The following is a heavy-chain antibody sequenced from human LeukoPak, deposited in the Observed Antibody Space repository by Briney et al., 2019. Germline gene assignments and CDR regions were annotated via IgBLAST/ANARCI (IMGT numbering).Heavy chain of an antibody. CDR1: GGSISSYY. CDR3: ARGGSSSGRIDY. V-gene: IGHV4-59*01. J-gene: IGHJ4*02. D-gene: IGHD6-6*01. CDR2: IYYSGST. Sequence: SETLSLTCTVSGGSISSYYWSWIRQPPGKGLEWIGYIYYSGSTNYNPSLKSRVTISVDTSKNQFSLKLSSVTAADTAVYYCARGGSSSGRIDYWGQGTLVTVSS.